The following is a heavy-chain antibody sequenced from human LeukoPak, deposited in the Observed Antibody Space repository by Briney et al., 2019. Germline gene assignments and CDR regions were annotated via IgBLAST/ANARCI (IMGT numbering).Heavy chain of an antibody. CDR3: AHKGRGSGSYTM. Sequence: SGPTLVKPTQTLTLTCTFSGFPLSTTGVGVGWIRQPPGKALEWLAVTYWNNDKSYSPSLKSRLTITKDTSKNQVVLIMTNMDPVDTATYYCAHKGRGSGSYTMWGQGTLVTVSS. J-gene: IGHJ4*02. CDR2: TYWNNDK. V-gene: IGHV2-5*01. CDR1: GFPLSTTGVG. D-gene: IGHD3-10*01.